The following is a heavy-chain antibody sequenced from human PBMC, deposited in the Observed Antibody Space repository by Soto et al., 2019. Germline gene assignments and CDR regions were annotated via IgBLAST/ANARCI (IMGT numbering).Heavy chain of an antibody. D-gene: IGHD1-26*01. J-gene: IGHJ6*03. CDR3: AGGSYSYYYYHMDV. Sequence: SETLSLTCAVYGGSFSGYYWSWIRQPPGKGLEWIGEINHSGSTNYNPSLKSRVTISVDTSKNQFSLKLSSVTAADTAVYYCAGGSYSYYYYHMDVWGKGTTVTVSS. V-gene: IGHV4-34*01. CDR2: INHSGST. CDR1: GGSFSGYY.